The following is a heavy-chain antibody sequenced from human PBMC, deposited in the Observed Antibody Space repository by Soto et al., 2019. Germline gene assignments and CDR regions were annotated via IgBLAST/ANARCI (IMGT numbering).Heavy chain of an antibody. J-gene: IGHJ4*02. CDR2: INSDGSTT. CDR3: ARDHCTSSVCYPSYLDY. CDR1: GFTFSNYW. D-gene: IGHD2-2*01. Sequence: EVQLVESGGGLVQPGGSLRLSCAVSGFTFSNYWMHWVRQAPGKGLVWVSRINSDGSTTTYADSVKGRFTMSRDNAKNMMYLQMISLRAEDTAVYYYARDHCTSSVCYPSYLDYWGQGTLVTVSS. V-gene: IGHV3-74*03.